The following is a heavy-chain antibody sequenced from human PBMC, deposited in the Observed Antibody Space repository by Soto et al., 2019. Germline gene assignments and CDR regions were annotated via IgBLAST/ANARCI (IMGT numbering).Heavy chain of an antibody. Sequence: LRLSCAASGFTFSSYWMSWVRQAPGKGLEWVANIKQDGSEKYYVDSVKGRFTISRDNAKNSLYLQMNSLRAEDTAVYYCARGAGDDFWSGYPRGMDVWGQGTTVTVSS. D-gene: IGHD3-3*01. V-gene: IGHV3-7*01. J-gene: IGHJ6*02. CDR1: GFTFSSYW. CDR3: ARGAGDDFWSGYPRGMDV. CDR2: IKQDGSEK.